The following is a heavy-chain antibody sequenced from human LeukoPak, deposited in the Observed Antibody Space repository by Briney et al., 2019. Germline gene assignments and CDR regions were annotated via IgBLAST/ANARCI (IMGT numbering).Heavy chain of an antibody. D-gene: IGHD2/OR15-2a*01. CDR2: IYYTGST. Sequence: PSETLSLTWTVSGGSITTNYWSWIRQPPGKGLEWMGYIYYTGSTNYNPPQKSRVTISADTSKNQFSLRLNSVTAADTAVYYCARWIPSTNSFDYWGQGTLVTVSS. CDR1: GGSITTNY. V-gene: IGHV4-59*01. CDR3: ARWIPSTNSFDY. J-gene: IGHJ4*02.